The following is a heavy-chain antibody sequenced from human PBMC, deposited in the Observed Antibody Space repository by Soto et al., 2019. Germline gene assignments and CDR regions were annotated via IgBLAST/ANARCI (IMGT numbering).Heavy chain of an antibody. CDR3: ARGQIPYGFDV. Sequence: EVHLVESGEDLVQPGGSLRLSCAASGFTFSKYPMHWVRQAPGKGLEYVSAISSDGGTTFYADSVRGRFTMSRDNLKNTLYLQMRSLRVEDMAVYYCARGQIPYGFDVWGQGTTVTVS. CDR1: GFTFSKYP. J-gene: IGHJ6*02. V-gene: IGHV3-64*02. CDR2: ISSDGGTT.